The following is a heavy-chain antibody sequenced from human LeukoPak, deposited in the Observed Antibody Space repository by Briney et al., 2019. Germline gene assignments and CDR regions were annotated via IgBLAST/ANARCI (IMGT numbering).Heavy chain of an antibody. J-gene: IGHJ4*02. Sequence: ASVKVSCKASGYTFTSYGISWVRQAPGPGLEWMGWISAYNGNTNYAQKLQGRVTMTTDTSTSTAYMELRSLRSDDTAVYYCARARDYYDSSGYSNWGQGTLVTVSS. CDR3: ARARDYYDSSGYSN. D-gene: IGHD3-22*01. CDR2: ISAYNGNT. V-gene: IGHV1-18*01. CDR1: GYTFTSYG.